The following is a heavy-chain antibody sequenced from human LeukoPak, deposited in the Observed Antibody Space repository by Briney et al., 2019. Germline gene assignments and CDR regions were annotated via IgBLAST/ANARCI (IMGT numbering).Heavy chain of an antibody. D-gene: IGHD2-15*01. CDR3: ARKNYCSGGSCYSRGWFDP. Sequence: ASVKISCKASEYTFTSYDINWVRQATGQGLEWMGWMNPNSGNTVQGRVTMTRDTSISTAYMELSSLRSEDTAMYYCARKNYCSGGSCYSRGWFDPWRQGTLVTVSS. CDR1: EYTFTSYD. CDR2: MNPNSGNT. V-gene: IGHV1-8*01. J-gene: IGHJ5*02.